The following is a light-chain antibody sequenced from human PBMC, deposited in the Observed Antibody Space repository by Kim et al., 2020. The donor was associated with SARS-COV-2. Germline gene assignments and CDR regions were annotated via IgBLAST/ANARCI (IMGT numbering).Light chain of an antibody. J-gene: IGKJ4*01. V-gene: IGKV1-33*01. Sequence: SVGDRVTITCQASQDIRIYLNWYQQKPGKAPKLLMYDASKMETGVPSRFSGSGSGTDFTFTISSLQPEDIATYYCQQYNNLPLTFGGGTKLEI. CDR1: QDIRIY. CDR2: DAS. CDR3: QQYNNLPLT.